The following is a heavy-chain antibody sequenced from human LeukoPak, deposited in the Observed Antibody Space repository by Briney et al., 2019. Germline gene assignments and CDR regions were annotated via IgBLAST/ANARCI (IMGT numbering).Heavy chain of an antibody. CDR3: ARVHSGSYSGMDV. V-gene: IGHV3-74*01. J-gene: IGHJ6*02. D-gene: IGHD1-26*01. CDR1: GFTFSSNW. CDR2: INTDGRST. Sequence: GGSLRFSCAASGFTFSSNWMQWVRQAPGKGLVWVSRINTDGRSTRYAVSVSGRFTISRDNAKNTLYLQMNSLRAEDTAVYYCARVHSGSYSGMDVWGQGTTVIVSS.